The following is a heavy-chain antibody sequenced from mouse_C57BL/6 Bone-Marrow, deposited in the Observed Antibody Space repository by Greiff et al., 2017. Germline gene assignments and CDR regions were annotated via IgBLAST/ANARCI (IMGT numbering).Heavy chain of an antibody. D-gene: IGHD2-3*01. Sequence: VQLQQPGAELVKPGASVKMSCKASGYTFTSYWITWVKQRPGQVLEWIGDIYPGSGSTNYNEKFKSKATLTVDTSSSPAYVQRSSLTSEDSAVYYCARAGYWYYFDYWGQGTTLTVSS. J-gene: IGHJ2*01. CDR1: GYTFTSYW. CDR3: ARAGYWYYFDY. CDR2: IYPGSGST. V-gene: IGHV1-55*01.